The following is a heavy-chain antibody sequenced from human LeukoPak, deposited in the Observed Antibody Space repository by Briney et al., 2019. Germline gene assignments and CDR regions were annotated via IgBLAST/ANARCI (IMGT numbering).Heavy chain of an antibody. CDR1: GFTFTSYA. V-gene: IGHV3-23*01. Sequence: PGGSLRLSCAASGFTFTSYAMRWVRQAPGKGLEWVSAISGSGGSTYYADSVKGRFTISRDNSKNTLYLQMNSLRAEDTAVYYCAKDLSWYYGSGSPVWFDPWGQGTLVTVSS. D-gene: IGHD3-10*01. J-gene: IGHJ5*02. CDR2: ISGSGGST. CDR3: AKDLSWYYGSGSPVWFDP.